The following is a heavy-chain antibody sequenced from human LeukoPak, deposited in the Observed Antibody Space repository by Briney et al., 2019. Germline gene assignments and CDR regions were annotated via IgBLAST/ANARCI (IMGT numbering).Heavy chain of an antibody. CDR2: IWSDGNTK. V-gene: IGHV3-33*01. J-gene: IGHJ5*02. D-gene: IGHD2-2*01. CDR1: GFTFGTYG. CDR3: ARGGCSSTSCPRSWFDP. Sequence: GGSLRLSCAASGFTFGTYGMHWVRQAPGKGLEWVAVIWSDGNTKYYGDSVKGRFTISRDNSKNTLYLQMNSLRAEDTAVYYCARGGCSSTSCPRSWFDPWGQGTLVTVPS.